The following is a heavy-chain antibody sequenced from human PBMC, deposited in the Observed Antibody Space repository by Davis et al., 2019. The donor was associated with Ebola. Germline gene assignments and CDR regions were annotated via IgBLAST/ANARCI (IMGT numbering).Heavy chain of an antibody. CDR1: GYSVSNYW. CDR3: ARHGSVLVPAIY. CDR2: IYPRDSDT. V-gene: IGHV5-51*01. D-gene: IGHD2-2*01. J-gene: IGHJ4*02. Sequence: GESLKISCKGSGYSVSNYWIGWVRQMPGKGLEWMGIIYPRDSDTRYSRSFQGQVTISVDKSVTTAYLRWSSLKASDTAIYYCARHGSVLVPAIYWGQGTLVTVSS.